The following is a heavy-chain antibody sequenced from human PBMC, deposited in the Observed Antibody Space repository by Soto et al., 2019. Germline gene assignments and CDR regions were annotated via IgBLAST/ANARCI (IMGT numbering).Heavy chain of an antibody. CDR2: ISAYNGNT. V-gene: IGHV1-18*01. D-gene: IGHD5-12*01. CDR3: ARGPGYSGYDFYYYYGMDV. Sequence: SVKLSSEESREALNCSSRSSLQQETEKGLEWMGWISAYNGNTNYAQKLQGRVTMTTDTSTSTAYMELRSLRSDDTAVYYCARGPGYSGYDFYYYYGMDVWGQGTTVTVSS. CDR1: REALNCSS. J-gene: IGHJ6*02.